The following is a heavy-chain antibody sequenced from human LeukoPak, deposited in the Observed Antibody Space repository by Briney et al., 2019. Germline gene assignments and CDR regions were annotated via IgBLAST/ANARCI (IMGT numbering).Heavy chain of an antibody. CDR1: GGTFSSYT. Sequence: SVKVSRKASGGTFSSYTISWVRQAPGQGLEWMGRIIPILGIVNYAQKFQGRVTITADKSTSTAYMELSSLRSEDTAVCYCARGPSQWFGESAFDIWGQGTMVTVSS. D-gene: IGHD3-10*01. V-gene: IGHV1-69*02. CDR3: ARGPSQWFGESAFDI. CDR2: IIPILGIV. J-gene: IGHJ3*02.